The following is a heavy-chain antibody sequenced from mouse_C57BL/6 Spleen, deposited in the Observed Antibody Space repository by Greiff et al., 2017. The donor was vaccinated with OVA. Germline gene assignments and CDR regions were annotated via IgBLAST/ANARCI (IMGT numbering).Heavy chain of an antibody. D-gene: IGHD2-13*01. V-gene: IGHV1-80*01. CDR2: IYPGDGDT. CDR1: GYAFSSYC. Sequence: VQLQESGAELVKPGASVKISCKASGYAFSSYCMNWVKQRPGKGLEWIGQIYPGDGDTNYNGKFKGKATLTADKSSSTAYMQLSSLTSEDYAVDFCARAGDYDPSWFAYWGQGTLVTASA. J-gene: IGHJ3*01. CDR3: ARAGDYDPSWFAY.